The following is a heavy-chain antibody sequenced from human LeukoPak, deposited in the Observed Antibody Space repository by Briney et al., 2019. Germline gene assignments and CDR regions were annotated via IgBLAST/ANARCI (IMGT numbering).Heavy chain of an antibody. Sequence: GGSLRLSCAASGFTFSSYEMNWVRQAPGKGLEWVSYISSSGRSINYADSVKGRFTISRDNGKNSLYLQMNSLRAEDTAVYYCAELGITMIGGVWGQGTLVTVSS. V-gene: IGHV3-48*03. J-gene: IGHJ4*02. CDR2: ISSSGRSI. CDR1: GFTFSSYE. D-gene: IGHD3-10*02. CDR3: AELGITMIGGV.